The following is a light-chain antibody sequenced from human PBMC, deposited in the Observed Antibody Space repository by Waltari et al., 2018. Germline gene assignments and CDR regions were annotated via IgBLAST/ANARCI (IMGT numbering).Light chain of an antibody. CDR1: QSISSW. CDR3: QQYNGYSRA. V-gene: IGKV1-5*03. Sequence: DMQMTQSLSSLSASVGDRATITCRASQSISSWLAWYQQKPGKAPKLLIYKASSLESGVPSRFSGSGSGTEFTLTISSLQPDDFATYYCQQYNGYSRAFGQGTKVEIK. J-gene: IGKJ1*01. CDR2: KAS.